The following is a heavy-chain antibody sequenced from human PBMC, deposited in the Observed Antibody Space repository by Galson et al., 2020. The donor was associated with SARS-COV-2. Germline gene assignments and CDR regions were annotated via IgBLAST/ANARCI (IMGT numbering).Heavy chain of an antibody. V-gene: IGHV3-30-3*01. CDR1: GFTFSSYA. D-gene: IGHD1-26*01. CDR2: ISYDGSNK. Sequence: GESLKISCAASGFTFSSYAMHWVRQAPVKGLEWVAVISYDGSNKYYADSVKGRFTISRDNSKNTLYLQMNSLRAEDTAVYYCARDSSGSYYGAFDIWGQGTMVTVSS. CDR3: ARDSSGSYYGAFDI. J-gene: IGHJ3*02.